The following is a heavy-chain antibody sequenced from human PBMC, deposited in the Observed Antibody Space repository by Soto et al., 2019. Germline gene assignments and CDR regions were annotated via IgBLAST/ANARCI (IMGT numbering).Heavy chain of an antibody. Sequence: QVQLQESGPGLLRPSQTLALSCSVSGGSISSGDYNWSRIRQPPGKGLEWIGYIYYSGSTYYNPSLKSRVTISVDTSKNQFSLKLSSVTAADTAVYYCARIRDGYKSKYFDLWGRGTLVTVSS. V-gene: IGHV4-30-4*01. CDR1: GGSISSGDYN. J-gene: IGHJ2*01. D-gene: IGHD5-12*01. CDR3: ARIRDGYKSKYFDL. CDR2: IYYSGST.